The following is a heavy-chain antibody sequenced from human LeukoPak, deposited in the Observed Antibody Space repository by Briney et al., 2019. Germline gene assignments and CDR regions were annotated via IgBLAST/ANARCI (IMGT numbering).Heavy chain of an antibody. V-gene: IGHV1-46*01. CDR1: GYTFTSYY. D-gene: IGHD1-26*01. J-gene: IGHJ4*02. CDR3: ARGFPNSGSYFNFDY. Sequence: ASVKVSCKASGYTFTSYYMHWVRQAPGQGLGWMGIINPSGGSTSYAQKFQGRVTMTRATSPSTAYMGLSSLRSKDTAVYYCARGFPNSGSYFNFDYWGQGTLVTVSS. CDR2: INPSGGST.